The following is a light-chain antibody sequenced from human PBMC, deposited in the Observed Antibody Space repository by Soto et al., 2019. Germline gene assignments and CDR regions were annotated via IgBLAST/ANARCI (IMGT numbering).Light chain of an antibody. V-gene: IGKV3-20*01. CDR1: QSVSSSY. Sequence: EIVLTQSPGTLSLSPGERATLSCRASQSVSSSYLAWYQQKPGQAPRLLIYGASSRATGIPDRFSGSGSGTDFTLTISRLEPEDFAVYYCQQYGRSPTWKFGNGTKVDI. J-gene: IGKJ1*01. CDR3: QQYGRSPTWK. CDR2: GAS.